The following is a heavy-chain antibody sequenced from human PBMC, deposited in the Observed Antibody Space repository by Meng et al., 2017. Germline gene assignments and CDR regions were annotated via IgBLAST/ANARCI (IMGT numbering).Heavy chain of an antibody. CDR2: INPSGGST. D-gene: IGHD2-15*01. CDR1: GYTFTSYY. Sequence: QVQVVQSGAEVKKPGASVKVSCKASGYTFTSYYMHWVRQAPGQGLEWMGIINPSGGSTSYAQKFQGRVTMTRYTSTSTVYMELSSLRSEDTAVYYCARLQRIYYFDYWGQGTLVTVSS. CDR3: ARLQRIYYFDY. J-gene: IGHJ4*02. V-gene: IGHV1-46*01.